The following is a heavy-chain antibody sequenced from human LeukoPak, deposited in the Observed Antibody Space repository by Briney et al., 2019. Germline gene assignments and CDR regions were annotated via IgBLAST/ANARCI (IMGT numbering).Heavy chain of an antibody. J-gene: IGHJ4*02. CDR1: GYSINSGYY. CDR3: ARLAGATPFDY. Sequence: SETLSLTCTVSGYSINSGYYWGWIRQPPGKGLEWIGSIYHSGSTYYNPSLKSRVTISVDTSKNQFSLKLSSVTAADTAVYYCARLAGATPFDYWGQGTLVTVSS. CDR2: IYHSGST. D-gene: IGHD1-26*01. V-gene: IGHV4-38-2*02.